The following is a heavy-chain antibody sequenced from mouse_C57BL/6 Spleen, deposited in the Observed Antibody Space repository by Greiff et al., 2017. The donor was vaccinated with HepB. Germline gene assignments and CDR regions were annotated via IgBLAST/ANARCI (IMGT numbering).Heavy chain of an antibody. CDR2: IYPGNSDT. Sequence: EVQLQQSGTVLARPGASVKMSCKTSGYTFTSYWMHWVKQRPGQGLEWIGAIYPGNSDTSYNQKFKGKAKLTAVTSASTAYMELSSLTNEDSAVYYCTSNYYGSSHFDYWGQGTTLTVSS. CDR1: GYTFTSYW. CDR3: TSNYYGSSHFDY. J-gene: IGHJ2*01. D-gene: IGHD1-1*01. V-gene: IGHV1-5*01.